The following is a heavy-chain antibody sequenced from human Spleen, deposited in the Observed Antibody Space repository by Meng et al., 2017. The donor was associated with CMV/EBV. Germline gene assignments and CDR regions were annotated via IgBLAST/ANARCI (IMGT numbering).Heavy chain of an antibody. V-gene: IGHV4-34*01. Sequence: VYGGSCSPDEWRGIRQSPGKGLEWIGKINHGGSTFYNPSLKSRVTISLDMSKNQFSLGLTSVTAADTAVYYCARDSSGWYDGYFDSWGQGTLVTVSS. J-gene: IGHJ4*02. CDR1: GGSCSPDE. CDR3: ARDSSGWYDGYFDS. D-gene: IGHD6-19*01. CDR2: INHGGST.